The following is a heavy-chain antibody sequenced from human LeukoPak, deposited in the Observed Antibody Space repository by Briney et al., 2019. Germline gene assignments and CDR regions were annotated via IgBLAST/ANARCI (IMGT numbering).Heavy chain of an antibody. D-gene: IGHD3-22*01. CDR1: GFTFSSYW. Sequence: PGGSLRLSCAASGFTFSSYWMHWVRQAPGKGLVWVSRIKSDGSSTTYADSVKGRFTISRDNAKNTLYLQMSSLRAEDTAMYYCARDDLYYDTGDYYYASYFQHWGQGTLVTVSS. V-gene: IGHV3-74*01. J-gene: IGHJ1*01. CDR2: IKSDGSST. CDR3: ARDDLYYDTGDYYYASYFQH.